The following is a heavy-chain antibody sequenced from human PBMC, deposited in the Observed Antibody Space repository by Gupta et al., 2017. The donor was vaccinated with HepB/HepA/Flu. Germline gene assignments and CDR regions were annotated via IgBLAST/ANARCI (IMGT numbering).Heavy chain of an antibody. D-gene: IGHD2-8*01. V-gene: IGHV3-48*02. CDR2: ISLSSKTI. J-gene: IGHJ4*02. CDR1: VFPLRSYA. CDR3: TRDGRGSCTNGVCYNPLNDN. Sequence: EVQFLVFGGGFIQHGGCVRLFCAAAVFPLRSYAINWVRQAPGKGLEWISYISLSSKTIVYADSLKGRFTVSRDNAKNSLYLEMNSLRDEDTAVYFCTRDGRGSCTNGVCYNPLNDNWGQGTLVAVS.